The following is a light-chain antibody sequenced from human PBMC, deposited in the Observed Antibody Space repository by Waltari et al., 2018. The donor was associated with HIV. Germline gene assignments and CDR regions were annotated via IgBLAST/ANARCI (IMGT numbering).Light chain of an antibody. CDR1: SSDIDVYKY. J-gene: IGLJ1*01. CDR3: SSYTTTSTLYV. Sequence: QSTLTQPASVSGSPGQSVTISCTGISSDIDVYKYFSWYQQHPGKAPKLLIYDVSNRPSGVSHRFAGSTSANTASLTISGLQAEDEADYYCSSYTTTSTLYVFGTGTKVTV. CDR2: DVS. V-gene: IGLV2-14*03.